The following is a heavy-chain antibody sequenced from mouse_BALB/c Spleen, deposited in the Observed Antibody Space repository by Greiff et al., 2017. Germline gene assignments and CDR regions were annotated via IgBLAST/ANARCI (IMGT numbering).Heavy chain of an antibody. V-gene: IGHV1S34*01. J-gene: IGHJ4*01. CDR2: ISCYNGAT. CDR1: GYSFTGYY. D-gene: IGHD2-4*01. CDR3: AREGELRRYAMDY. Sequence: LVKTGASVKISCKASGYSFTGYYMHWVKQSHGKSLEWIGYISCYNGATSYNQKFKGKATFTVDTSSSTAYMQFNSLTSEDSAVYDCAREGELRRYAMDYWGQGTSVTVSS.